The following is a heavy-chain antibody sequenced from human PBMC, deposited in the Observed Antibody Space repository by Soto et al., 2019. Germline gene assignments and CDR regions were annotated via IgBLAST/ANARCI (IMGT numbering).Heavy chain of an antibody. J-gene: IGHJ1*01. D-gene: IGHD3-10*01. CDR1: GGSISSYY. CDR3: AREQVDGSGSYPH. V-gene: IGHV4-59*01. CDR2: IYYSGST. Sequence: SETLSLTCTVSGGSISSYYLSWIRHPPGKGLEWIGYIYYSGSTNYNPSLKSRVTISVDTSKNQFSLKLSSVTAADTAVYYCAREQVDGSGSYPHWGQGTLVTVPS.